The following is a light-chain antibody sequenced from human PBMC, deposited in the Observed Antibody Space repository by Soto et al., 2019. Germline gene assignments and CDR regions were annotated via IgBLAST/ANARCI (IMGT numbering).Light chain of an antibody. CDR2: GNN. J-gene: IGLJ3*02. CDR3: QSYDSSLSGWV. CDR1: SGDIGGYNY. Sequence: QSALTQPRSVSGSPGQSVTISCTGASGDIGGYNYVSWYQHHPGKAPKLIIYGNNNRPSGVPDRFSGSKSGTSASLAISGLQAEDEADYYCQSYDSSLSGWVFGGGTKLTVL. V-gene: IGLV2-11*01.